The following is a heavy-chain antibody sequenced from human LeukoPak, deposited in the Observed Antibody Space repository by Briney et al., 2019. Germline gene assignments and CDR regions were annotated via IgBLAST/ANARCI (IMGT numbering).Heavy chain of an antibody. Sequence: PSQTLSLTCTVSGGSISSGSYYWSWTRQPAGKGLEWIGRIYTSGSTNYNPSLKSRVTISVDTSKNQFSLKLSSVTAADTAVYYCARDRAAPQEDAFDIWGQGTMVTVSS. CDR2: IYTSGST. CDR1: GGSISSGSYY. V-gene: IGHV4-61*02. D-gene: IGHD2-15*01. CDR3: ARDRAAPQEDAFDI. J-gene: IGHJ3*02.